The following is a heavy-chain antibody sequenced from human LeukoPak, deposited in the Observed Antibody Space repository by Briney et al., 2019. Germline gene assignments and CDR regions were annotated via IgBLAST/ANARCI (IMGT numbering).Heavy chain of an antibody. D-gene: IGHD6-13*01. CDR1: GGSISSSSYY. J-gene: IGHJ4*02. CDR3: ARQYSSSWYGGYYFDY. Sequence: SETLSLTCTVSGGSISSSSYYWGWIRQPPGKGLEWIGSIYYSGSTYYNPSLKSRVTISVDTSKNQFSLKLSSVTAADTAVYYCARQYSSSWYGGYYFDYWGQGTLVTVSS. CDR2: IYYSGST. V-gene: IGHV4-39*01.